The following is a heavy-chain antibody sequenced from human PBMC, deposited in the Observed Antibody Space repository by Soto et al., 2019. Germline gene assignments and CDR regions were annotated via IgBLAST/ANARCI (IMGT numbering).Heavy chain of an antibody. CDR1: GFIFSISA. V-gene: IGHV3-23*01. J-gene: IGHJ4*02. CDR2: VSGAGGST. Sequence: EVQLLESGGGLEQPGGSLRLSCAASGFIFSISAMSWVRQAPGKGLEWVSAVSGAGGSTYYADSVKGRFTISRDNFKNTLYLQMNSLRAEDTAVYYCAKFRDSSSWYEYYFDYWGQGTLVTVSS. CDR3: AKFRDSSSWYEYYFDY. D-gene: IGHD6-13*01.